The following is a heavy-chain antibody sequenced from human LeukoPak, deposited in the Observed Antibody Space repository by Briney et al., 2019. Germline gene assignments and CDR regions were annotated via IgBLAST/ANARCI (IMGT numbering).Heavy chain of an antibody. Sequence: PGGSLRLSCAASGFTFSSYGMHWVRQAPGKGLEWVAVISYDGSNKYYADSVKGRFTISRDNSKNTLYLQMNSLRAEDTAVYYCAKAGLEAVGSAFDIWGQGTMVTVSS. J-gene: IGHJ3*02. CDR3: AKAGLEAVGSAFDI. CDR2: ISYDGSNK. V-gene: IGHV3-30*18. D-gene: IGHD6-19*01. CDR1: GFTFSSYG.